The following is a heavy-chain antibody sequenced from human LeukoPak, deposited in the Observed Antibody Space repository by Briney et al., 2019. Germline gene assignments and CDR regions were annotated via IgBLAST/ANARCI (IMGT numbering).Heavy chain of an antibody. V-gene: IGHV3-23*01. Sequence: GGSLRLSCAASGFTFSNYAMSWVRQAPGKGLEWVSSISGSGGSTYNADSVKGRFTISRDNSKNTLYLQMNSLRVEDTAVYYCAKAMGFYDSSAYDVWGQGTQVTVSS. CDR1: GFTFSNYA. D-gene: IGHD3-22*01. CDR3: AKAMGFYDSSAYDV. J-gene: IGHJ4*02. CDR2: ISGSGGST.